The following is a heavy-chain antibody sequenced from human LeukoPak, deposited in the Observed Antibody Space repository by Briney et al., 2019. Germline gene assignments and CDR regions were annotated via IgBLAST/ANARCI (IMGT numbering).Heavy chain of an antibody. CDR2: ISGSGGST. CDR1: GFTFSSYA. D-gene: IGHD5-18*01. CDR3: AKVSGYSYGPFDY. Sequence: PGGSLRLSCAASGFTFSSYAMSWVRQAPGKGLEWVSAISGSGGSTYYADPVKGRFTISRDNSKNTLYLQMNSLRAEDTAVYYCAKVSGYSYGPFDYWGQGTLVTVSP. J-gene: IGHJ4*02. V-gene: IGHV3-23*01.